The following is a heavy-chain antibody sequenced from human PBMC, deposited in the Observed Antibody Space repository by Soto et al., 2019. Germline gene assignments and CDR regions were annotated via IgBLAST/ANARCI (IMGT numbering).Heavy chain of an antibody. CDR1: GGSISSYY. J-gene: IGHJ6*02. CDR2: IYYSGST. D-gene: IGHD2-8*01. Sequence: SETLSLTCTVSGGSISSYYWSWIRQPPGKGLEWIGYIYYSGSTNYNPSLKSRVTISVDTSKNQFSLKLSSVTAADTAVYYCAILRTVYAPVYGMVFWGQGIMVTVSS. V-gene: IGHV4-59*12. CDR3: AILRTVYAPVYGMVF.